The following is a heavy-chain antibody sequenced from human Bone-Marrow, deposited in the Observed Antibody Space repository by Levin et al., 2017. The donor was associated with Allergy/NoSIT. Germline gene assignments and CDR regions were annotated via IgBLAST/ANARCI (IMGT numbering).Heavy chain of an antibody. CDR1: GFTFTNAW. J-gene: IGHJ4*02. CDR2: IKGKTDGGTA. CDR3: ATLNLGGSLY. D-gene: IGHD3-16*01. V-gene: IGHV3-15*07. Sequence: GGSLRLSCAASGFTFTNAWMHWVRQAPGKGLEWVGRIKGKTDGGTAVYGAPVKGRFTISRDDSKDTLYLQMDSLETEDTAVYYCATLNLGGSLYWGQGTLVTVSS.